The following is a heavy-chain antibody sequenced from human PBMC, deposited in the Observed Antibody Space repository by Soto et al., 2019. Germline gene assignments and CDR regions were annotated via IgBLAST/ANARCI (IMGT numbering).Heavy chain of an antibody. CDR3: AREGMNDWDRYYGMDV. Sequence: GGSLRLSCAASAFTVNHNYMNWVRQAPGKGLEWVSLIFAGGDTYYADSVKGRFTISRDNSKNTLYLQMNSLRVEDTAVYYCAREGMNDWDRYYGMDVWGQGATVTVSS. CDR1: AFTVNHNY. D-gene: IGHD3-9*01. CDR2: IFAGGDT. V-gene: IGHV3-53*01. J-gene: IGHJ6*02.